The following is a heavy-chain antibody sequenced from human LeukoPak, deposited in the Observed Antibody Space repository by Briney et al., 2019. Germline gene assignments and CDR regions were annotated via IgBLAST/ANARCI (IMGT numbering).Heavy chain of an antibody. D-gene: IGHD5-18*01. Sequence: GGSLRLSCAASGFTFSSYSMNWVRQAPGKGLEWASSISSSSSYIYYADSVKGRFSISRDNAKNSLYLQMNSLRAEDTAVYYCANSGYSYGKDYWGQGTLVTVSS. CDR3: ANSGYSYGKDY. CDR2: ISSSSSYI. J-gene: IGHJ4*02. V-gene: IGHV3-21*01. CDR1: GFTFSSYS.